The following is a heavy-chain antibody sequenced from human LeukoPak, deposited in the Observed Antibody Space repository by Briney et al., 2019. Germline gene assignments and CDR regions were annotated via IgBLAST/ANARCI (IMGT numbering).Heavy chain of an antibody. CDR3: ARAPTGHKLYGTHYYYYMDV. CDR2: ISSSGSTI. J-gene: IGHJ6*03. V-gene: IGHV3-11*01. CDR1: GFTFSDYY. D-gene: IGHD3-16*02. Sequence: PGGSLRLSCAASGFTFSDYYMSWIRQAPGKGLEWVSYISSSGSTIYYADSGKGRFTISRDNAKNSLYLQMNSLRAEDTAVYYCARAPTGHKLYGTHYYYYMDVWGKGTTVTISS.